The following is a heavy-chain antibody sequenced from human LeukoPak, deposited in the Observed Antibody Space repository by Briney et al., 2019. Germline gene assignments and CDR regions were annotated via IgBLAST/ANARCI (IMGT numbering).Heavy chain of an antibody. Sequence: PSETLSLTCTVSGGSISSSSYYWGWVRQPPGRGLEWIGSIYYSGSTYYNPSLKSRVTISVDTSKNQFSLKLSSVTAADTAVYYCARDTAMVKNWFDPWGQGTLVTVSS. J-gene: IGHJ5*02. CDR3: ARDTAMVKNWFDP. V-gene: IGHV4-39*02. CDR2: IYYSGST. CDR1: GGSISSSSYY. D-gene: IGHD5-18*01.